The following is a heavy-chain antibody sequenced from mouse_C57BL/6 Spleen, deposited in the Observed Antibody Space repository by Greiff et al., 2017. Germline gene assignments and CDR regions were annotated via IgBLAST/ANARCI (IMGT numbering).Heavy chain of an antibody. CDR2: IDPSDSYT. Sequence: QVQLQQPGAELVMPGASVKLSCKASGYTFTSYWMHWVKQRPGQGLEWIGEIDPSDSYTNYNQKFKGKSTLTVDKSSSTAYMQLSSLTSEYSAVYYCARGDYFDYWGQGTTLTVSS. CDR3: ARGDYFDY. V-gene: IGHV1-69*01. CDR1: GYTFTSYW. J-gene: IGHJ2*01.